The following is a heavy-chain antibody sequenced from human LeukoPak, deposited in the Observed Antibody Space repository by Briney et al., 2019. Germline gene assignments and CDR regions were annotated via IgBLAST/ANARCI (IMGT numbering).Heavy chain of an antibody. CDR2: IYYSGST. CDR3: ASHSSSSWYSTAFDI. D-gene: IGHD6-13*01. Sequence: PSETLSLTCTVSGGSISSGDFYWSWIRQPPGKGLTWIGYIYYSGSTNYNPSLKSRVTISVDTSKNQFSLKLSSVTAADTAVYYCASHSSSSWYSTAFDIWGQGTMVTVSS. J-gene: IGHJ3*02. V-gene: IGHV4-61*08. CDR1: GGSISSGDFY.